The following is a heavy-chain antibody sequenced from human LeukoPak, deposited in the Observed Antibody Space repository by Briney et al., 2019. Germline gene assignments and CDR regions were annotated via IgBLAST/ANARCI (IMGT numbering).Heavy chain of an antibody. Sequence: GASVKVSCKASGYTFANFGITWVRQAPGQGLEWMGWISVYNGNTNYAQNLQGRVTLTTDTSMSTAYMELRSLRSDDTALYYCARTCSSSSCYMVHWGQGTLVTVSS. D-gene: IGHD2-2*02. J-gene: IGHJ4*02. CDR2: ISVYNGNT. V-gene: IGHV1-18*01. CDR1: GYTFANFG. CDR3: ARTCSSSSCYMVH.